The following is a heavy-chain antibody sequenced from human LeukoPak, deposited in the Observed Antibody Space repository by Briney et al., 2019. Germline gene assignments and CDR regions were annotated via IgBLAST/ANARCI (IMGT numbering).Heavy chain of an antibody. J-gene: IGHJ4*02. CDR1: GFTFSSYS. V-gene: IGHV3-21*01. D-gene: IGHD2-15*01. CDR2: ISSSSSYI. Sequence: PGGSLRLSCAASGFTFSSYSMNWVRQAPGKGLEWVSSISSSSSYIYYADSVKGRFTISRDNAKNSLYLQMNSLRAEDMAVYYCANSRTARKDFDYWGQGTLVTVSS. CDR3: ANSRTARKDFDY.